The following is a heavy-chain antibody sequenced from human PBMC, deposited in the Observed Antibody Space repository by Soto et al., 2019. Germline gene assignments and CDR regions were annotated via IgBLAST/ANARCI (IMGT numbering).Heavy chain of an antibody. V-gene: IGHV5-51*01. Sequence: GESLKISCKGSGYSFTSYWIGWVRQMPGKGLEWMGIIYPGDSDTRYSPSFQGQVTISADKSISTAYLQWSSLKASDTAMYYCARHYYYDSSGQSSGYYYGMDVWGQGTTVTVSS. D-gene: IGHD3-22*01. CDR3: ARHYYYDSSGQSSGYYYGMDV. CDR1: GYSFTSYW. J-gene: IGHJ6*02. CDR2: IYPGDSDT.